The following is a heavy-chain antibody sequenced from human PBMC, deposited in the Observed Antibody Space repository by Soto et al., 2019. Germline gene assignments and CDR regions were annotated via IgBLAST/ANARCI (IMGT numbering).Heavy chain of an antibody. V-gene: IGHV3-7*01. Sequence: GGSLRLSCAASGFTFSSYWMSWVRQAPGKGLEWVANIKQDGSEKYYVDSVKGRFTISRDNAKNSLYLQMNSLRAEDTAVYYCARDGPLRYFDWLPPHDAFDIWGQGTMVTV. CDR2: IKQDGSEK. D-gene: IGHD3-9*01. CDR1: GFTFSSYW. J-gene: IGHJ3*02. CDR3: ARDGPLRYFDWLPPHDAFDI.